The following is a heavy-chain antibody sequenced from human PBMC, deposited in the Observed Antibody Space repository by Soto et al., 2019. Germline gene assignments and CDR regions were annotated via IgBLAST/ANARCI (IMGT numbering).Heavy chain of an antibody. CDR2: IYHSGST. J-gene: IGHJ6*02. D-gene: IGHD5-12*01. CDR1: GGSISSGGYS. V-gene: IGHV4-30-2*01. CDR3: ARRRGFPYYYGMDV. Sequence: QLQLQESGSGLVKPSQTLSLTCAVSGGSISSGGYSWSWIRQPPGKGLEWIGYIYHSGSTYYNPSLKSRVTISVDRSNNQFSLKLSSLTAADTAVYYCARRRGFPYYYGMDVWGQGTTVTVSS.